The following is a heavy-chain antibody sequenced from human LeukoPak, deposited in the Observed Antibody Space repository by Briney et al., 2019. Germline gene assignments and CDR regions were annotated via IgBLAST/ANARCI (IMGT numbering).Heavy chain of an antibody. D-gene: IGHD3-22*01. Sequence: SQTLSLTCAVSGGSISSGGYSWSWIRQPPGKGLEWVGYMYHSGTTHYNPSLKSRVTISVDRSKNQFSLKLSSVTAADTAVYYCVRGYYYDSSGYWVRAFDIWGQGTMVTVSS. CDR2: MYHSGTT. V-gene: IGHV4-30-2*01. CDR1: GGSISSGGYS. CDR3: VRGYYYDSSGYWVRAFDI. J-gene: IGHJ3*02.